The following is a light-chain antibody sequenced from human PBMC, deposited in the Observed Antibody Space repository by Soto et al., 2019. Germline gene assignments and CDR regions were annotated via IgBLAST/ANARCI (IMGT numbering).Light chain of an antibody. V-gene: IGLV1-44*01. CDR1: TSNVGGNT. Sequence: QSVLTQPPSASGTPGQRVTISCSGSTSNVGGNTVNWYQQLPGTAPKLLIYSNNQQPSGVPDRFSGSKSGTSASLAISRLQSEDEAAYYCAAWDDSLTAVTFGGGTKVTVL. CDR2: SNN. J-gene: IGLJ2*01. CDR3: AAWDDSLTAVT.